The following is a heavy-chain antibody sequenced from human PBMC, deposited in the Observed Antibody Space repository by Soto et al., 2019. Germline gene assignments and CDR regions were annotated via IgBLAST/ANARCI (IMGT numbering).Heavy chain of an antibody. CDR3: AREVQVHTPAFVY. Sequence: QVQLVQSGAEMKKPGSSVKVSCQSSGGTFNTYAMNWVRQAPGQGPEWMGDISPMFGAANYAPKFQGRFTITADESTGTSYMHLSSLTSEDTALYFCAREVQVHTPAFVYWGQGTLVTVSS. J-gene: IGHJ4*02. V-gene: IGHV1-69*19. CDR1: GGTFNTYA. D-gene: IGHD3-10*01. CDR2: ISPMFGAA.